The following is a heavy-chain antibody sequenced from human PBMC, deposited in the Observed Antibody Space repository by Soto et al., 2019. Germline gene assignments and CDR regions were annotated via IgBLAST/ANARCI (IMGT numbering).Heavy chain of an antibody. CDR2: IWYDGSNQ. V-gene: IGHV3-33*01. D-gene: IGHD3-10*01. CDR3: ARDRNIMVPGSYIYYGLDV. Sequence: GGSLRLSCAASGFTFSSYAMHWVRQAPGKGLEWVAVIWYDGSNQYYVDSVKGRFTISRDSSKNTLYLQMNSLRAEDTAVYYCARDRNIMVPGSYIYYGLDVWGQGTTVTVS. J-gene: IGHJ6*02. CDR1: GFTFSSYA.